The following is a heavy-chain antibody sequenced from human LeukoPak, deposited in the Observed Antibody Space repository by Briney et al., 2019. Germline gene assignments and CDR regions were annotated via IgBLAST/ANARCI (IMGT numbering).Heavy chain of an antibody. CDR2: INHSGST. V-gene: IGHV4-34*01. CDR3: ARLGLWFGELGYGY. Sequence: SETLPLTCAVYGGSFSGYYRSWIRQPPGKGLEWIGEINHSGSTNYNPSLKSRVTISVDTSKNQFSLKLSSVTAADTAVYYCARLGLWFGELGYGYWGQGTLVTVSS. CDR1: GGSFSGYY. J-gene: IGHJ4*02. D-gene: IGHD3-10*01.